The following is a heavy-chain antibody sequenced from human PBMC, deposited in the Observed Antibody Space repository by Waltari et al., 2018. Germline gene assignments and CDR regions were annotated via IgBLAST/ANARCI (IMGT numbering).Heavy chain of an antibody. Sequence: QVQLVQSGAEVKKPGSSVKVSCKASGGTFSSYAISWVRQAPGQGLEWMGGIIPSFGTANYAQKFQGRVTITADESTSTAYMELSSLGSEDTALYYCARARRFLEGFCAFDIWGQGTMVTVSS. V-gene: IGHV1-69*01. J-gene: IGHJ3*02. CDR2: IIPSFGTA. CDR1: GGTFSSYA. D-gene: IGHD3-3*01. CDR3: ARARRFLEGFCAFDI.